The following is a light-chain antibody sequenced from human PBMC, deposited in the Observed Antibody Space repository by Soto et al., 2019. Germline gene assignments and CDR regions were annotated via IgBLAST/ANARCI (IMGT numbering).Light chain of an antibody. V-gene: IGKV3-11*01. CDR3: QQRSNWPPIT. Sequence: EIVLTQSPATLSLSPCEGATLSVRASQSVSSYLAWYQQKPGQAPRLLIYDASNRATGIPARFSGSGSGTDFTLTISSLEPEDFAVYYCQQRSNWPPITFGQGTRLEIK. CDR1: QSVSSY. J-gene: IGKJ5*01. CDR2: DAS.